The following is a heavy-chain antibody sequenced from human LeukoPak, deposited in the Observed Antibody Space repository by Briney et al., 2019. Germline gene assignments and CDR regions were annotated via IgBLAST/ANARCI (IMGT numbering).Heavy chain of an antibody. CDR2: IYHSGST. J-gene: IGHJ4*02. Sequence: PSETLSLTCTVSGYSISSGYYWGWIRQPPGKGLEWIGSIYHSGSTNYNPSLKSRVTISVDTSKNQFSLKLSSVTAADTAVYYCARYGGSGISVAYWGQGTLVTVSS. D-gene: IGHD3-10*01. V-gene: IGHV4-38-2*02. CDR1: GYSISSGYY. CDR3: ARYGGSGISVAY.